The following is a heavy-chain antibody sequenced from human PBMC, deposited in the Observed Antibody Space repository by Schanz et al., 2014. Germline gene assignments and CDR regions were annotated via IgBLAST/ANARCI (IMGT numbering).Heavy chain of an antibody. J-gene: IGHJ4*02. CDR3: ARGGYSSGWYDRDIAHFDY. D-gene: IGHD6-19*01. V-gene: IGHV1-3*01. CDR2: ISAQTGDT. CDR1: GYSFTPFP. Sequence: QVQLVQSWAEVKGPGASVKVSCKASGYSFTPFPIHWVRQAPGQRLEWIGWISAQTGDTRYAQKMQGRVTMTRDTSTSTAYMELRSLRSDDTAVYYCARGGYSSGWYDRDIAHFDYWGQGTLVTVSS.